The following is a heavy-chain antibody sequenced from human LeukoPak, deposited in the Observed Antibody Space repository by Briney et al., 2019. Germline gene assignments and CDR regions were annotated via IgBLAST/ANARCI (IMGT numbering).Heavy chain of an antibody. CDR3: ARGGDSYFDY. CDR1: GFTFSTYS. Sequence: PGGSLRLSCAAPGFTFSTYSMNWVRQAPGKGLEWVSSITDSVKGRFTISRDNAKNLVYLQMNSLRAEDTAVYYCARGGDSYFDYWGQGTLVTVTS. V-gene: IGHV3-21*01. D-gene: IGHD3-10*01. J-gene: IGHJ4*02. CDR2: IT.